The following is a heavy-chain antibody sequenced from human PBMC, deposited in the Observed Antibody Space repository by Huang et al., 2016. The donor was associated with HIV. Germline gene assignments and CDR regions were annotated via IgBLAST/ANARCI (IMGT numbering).Heavy chain of an antibody. D-gene: IGHD4-17*01. CDR2: MKPNTGNT. J-gene: IGHJ4*02. CDR1: GYTFPNYD. Sequence: QVHLVQSGAEVKKPGASVKVSCKASGYTFPNYDINWVRQAPGRGLEWMGWMKPNTGNTGFEQSFQGRVTMTRKTSITTAYMELTSLTSEDTAVYYCARSAYGDLDYWGLGTLVIVSS. V-gene: IGHV1-8*02. CDR3: ARSAYGDLDY.